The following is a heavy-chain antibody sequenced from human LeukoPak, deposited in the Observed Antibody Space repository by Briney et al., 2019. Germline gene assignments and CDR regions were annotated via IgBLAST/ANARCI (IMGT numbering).Heavy chain of an antibody. CDR2: IWYDGNTK. CDR1: GFTYSSYG. Sequence: GRSLRLSCAASGFTYSSYGMHWLRQAPGKGPEWVAAIWYDGNTKYYADSAKGRFAISRDNSKNTLYLLMNSLRAEDTAVYYCASVSGPADYWGQGTLVTVSS. V-gene: IGHV3-33*03. CDR3: ASVSGPADY. D-gene: IGHD3-10*01. J-gene: IGHJ4*02.